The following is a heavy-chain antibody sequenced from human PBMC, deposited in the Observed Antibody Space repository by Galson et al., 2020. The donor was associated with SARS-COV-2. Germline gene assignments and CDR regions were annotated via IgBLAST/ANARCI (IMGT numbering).Heavy chain of an antibody. CDR1: GFTFSSYA. Sequence: GGSLRLSCAASGFTFSSYAMHWVRQAPGKGLEWVAVISYDGSNKYYADSVKGRFTIARDNSKNTLYLQMNSLRAEDTAVYYCARGYSGYYNFDYWGQGTLVTVSS. CDR3: ARGYSGYYNFDY. D-gene: IGHD5-12*01. CDR2: ISYDGSNK. V-gene: IGHV3-30-3*01. J-gene: IGHJ4*02.